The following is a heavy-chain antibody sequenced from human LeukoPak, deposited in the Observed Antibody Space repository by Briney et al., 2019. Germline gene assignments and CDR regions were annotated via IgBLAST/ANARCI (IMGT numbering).Heavy chain of an antibody. Sequence: KPSETLSLTCAVYGGSFSGYYWSWIRQPPGKGLEWIGEINHSGSTNYNPSLKSRVTISVDTSKNQFSLKLSSVTAADTAVYYCARASDYSNDYWGQGTLVTVSS. J-gene: IGHJ4*02. CDR1: GGSFSGYY. CDR2: INHSGST. CDR3: ARASDYSNDY. V-gene: IGHV4-34*01. D-gene: IGHD4-4*01.